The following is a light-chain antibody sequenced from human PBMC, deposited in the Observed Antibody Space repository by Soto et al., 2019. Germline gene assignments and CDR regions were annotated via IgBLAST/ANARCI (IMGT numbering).Light chain of an antibody. CDR3: AAWDDSRNGVV. CDR2: SNN. Sequence: QSVLTQPPSASGTPGQRVTISCSGSSSSIGSNAVNWYQQLPGTAPKLLIYSNNQRPSAVPDRFSASTSGTSASLAISGLQSEDEADYYCAAWDDSRNGVVFGGGTKLTVL. V-gene: IGLV1-44*01. J-gene: IGLJ3*02. CDR1: SSSIGSNA.